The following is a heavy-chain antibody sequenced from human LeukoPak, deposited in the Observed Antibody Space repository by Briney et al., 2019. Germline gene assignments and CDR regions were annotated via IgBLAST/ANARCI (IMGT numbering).Heavy chain of an antibody. J-gene: IGHJ4*02. CDR1: GFTFRNYV. CDR2: TSSGLNVK. Sequence: GGSLRLSRAASGFTFRNYVIHWVRQAPGKGLEWVAVTSSGLNVKLYADSVKGRFTISRDNSRSTLYLQMNSLRPEDTAIYYCAREGYYGSGSPPSLYFDYWGQGTLVTVSS. CDR3: AREGYYGSGSPPSLYFDY. V-gene: IGHV3-30-3*01. D-gene: IGHD3-10*01.